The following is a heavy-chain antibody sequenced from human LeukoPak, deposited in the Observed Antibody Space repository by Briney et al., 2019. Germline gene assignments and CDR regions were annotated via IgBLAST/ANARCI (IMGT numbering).Heavy chain of an antibody. CDR1: GYTFTGYY. D-gene: IGHD4-17*01. CDR3: ARDGEMTTVTSFDY. J-gene: IGHJ4*02. Sequence: VASVKVSCKASGYTFTGYYMHWVRQAPGQGLEWMGWINPNSGGTNYAQKFQGRVTMTRDTSISTAYMELSRLRSDDTAVYYCARDGEMTTVTSFDYWGQGTLVTVSS. CDR2: INPNSGGT. V-gene: IGHV1-2*02.